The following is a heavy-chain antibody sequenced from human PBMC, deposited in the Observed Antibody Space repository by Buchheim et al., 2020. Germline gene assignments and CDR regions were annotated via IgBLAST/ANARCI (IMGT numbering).Heavy chain of an antibody. CDR2: ISSSGSTI. Sequence: EVQLVESGGGVVQPGGSLRLSCAASGFTFSNYEMTWVRQAPGKGLEWVSYISSSGSTIHYADSVRGRFTISRDDAKNSLYLPMNSLRAEDTAFYYCARDSGSYVVLDYWGQGTL. V-gene: IGHV3-48*03. J-gene: IGHJ4*02. D-gene: IGHD1-26*01. CDR1: GFTFSNYE. CDR3: ARDSGSYVVLDY.